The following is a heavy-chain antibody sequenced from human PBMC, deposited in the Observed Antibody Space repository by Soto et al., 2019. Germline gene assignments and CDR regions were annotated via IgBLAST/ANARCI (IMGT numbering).Heavy chain of an antibody. D-gene: IGHD3-10*01. CDR1: GGSISSGGYY. Sequence: PSETLSLTCTVSGGSISSGGYYWSWIRQHPGKGLEWIGYIYYSGSTYYNPSLKSRVTISVDTSKNQFSLKLSSVTAADTAGDYLAEDSGYFGSGSPYNWFDPWGQGTLVTVSS. CDR3: AEDSGYFGSGSPYNWFDP. V-gene: IGHV4-31*03. J-gene: IGHJ5*02. CDR2: IYYSGST.